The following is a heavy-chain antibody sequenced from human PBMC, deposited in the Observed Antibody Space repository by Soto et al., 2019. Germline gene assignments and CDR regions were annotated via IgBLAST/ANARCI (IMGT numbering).Heavy chain of an antibody. CDR3: ASIGGYSGYDPFDY. J-gene: IGHJ4*02. CDR2: IYYSGST. V-gene: IGHV4-59*01. D-gene: IGHD5-12*01. Sequence: SETLSLTCTVSGGSISSYYWSWIRQPPGKGLEWIGYIYYSGSTNYNPSLKSRVTISVDTSKNPFSLKLSSVTAADTAVYYCASIGGYSGYDPFDYWGQGTLVTVSS. CDR1: GGSISSYY.